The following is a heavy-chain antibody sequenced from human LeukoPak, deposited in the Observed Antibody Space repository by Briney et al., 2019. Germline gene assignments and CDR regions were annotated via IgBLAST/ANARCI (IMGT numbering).Heavy chain of an antibody. J-gene: IGHJ5*02. CDR2: ISASGSST. CDR1: GFTFSSYA. CDR3: ARGLLDDDWFDP. D-gene: IGHD3-16*01. V-gene: IGHV3-23*01. Sequence: GGSLRLSCAASGFTFSSYAMSWVRQAPGLGLEWVSAISASGSSTYYADSVKGRFTISRDNSKNSLYLQMNSLRAEDTAVYYCARGLLDDDWFDPWGQGTLVTVSS.